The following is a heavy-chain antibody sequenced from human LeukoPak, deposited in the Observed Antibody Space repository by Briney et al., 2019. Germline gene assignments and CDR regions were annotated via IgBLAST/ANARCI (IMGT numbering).Heavy chain of an antibody. CDR2: FDPEDGET. V-gene: IGHV1-24*01. Sequence: ASVTVSCKVSGYTLTELSMHWVRQAPGKGLEWMGGFDPEDGETIYAQKFQGRVTMTEDTSTDTAYMELSSLRSEDTAVYYCATVGVYYYRMDVWGQGTMVTVSS. CDR3: ATVGVYYYRMDV. CDR1: GYTLTELS. J-gene: IGHJ6*02. D-gene: IGHD3-3*01.